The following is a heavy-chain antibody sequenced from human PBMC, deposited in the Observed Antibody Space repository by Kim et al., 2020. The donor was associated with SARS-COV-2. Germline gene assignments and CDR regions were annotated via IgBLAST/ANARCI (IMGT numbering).Heavy chain of an antibody. Sequence: GGSLRLSCAASGFTFSSYAMHWVRQAPGKGLEWVAVISYDGSNKYYADSVKGRFTISRDNSKNTLYLQMNSLRAEDTAVYYCARDSFRGGNPHDAFDIWGQGTMVTVSS. J-gene: IGHJ3*02. V-gene: IGHV3-30-3*01. CDR3: ARDSFRGGNPHDAFDI. D-gene: IGHD3-10*01. CDR2: ISYDGSNK. CDR1: GFTFSSYA.